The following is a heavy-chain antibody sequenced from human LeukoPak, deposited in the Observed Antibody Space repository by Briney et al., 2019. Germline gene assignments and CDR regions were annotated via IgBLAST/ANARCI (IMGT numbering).Heavy chain of an antibody. J-gene: IGHJ4*02. D-gene: IGHD3-22*01. CDR2: IGSGSSPI. V-gene: IGHV3-48*02. CDR1: GFTVSNNY. CDR3: ARASPSGYDY. Sequence: PGGSLRLSCAASGFTVSNNYMNWVRQAPGKGLEWVSYIGSGSSPIYYADSVKGRFTMSRDNAKNSLYLQMNSLRDEDAAVYYCARASPSGYDYWGQGTLVTVSS.